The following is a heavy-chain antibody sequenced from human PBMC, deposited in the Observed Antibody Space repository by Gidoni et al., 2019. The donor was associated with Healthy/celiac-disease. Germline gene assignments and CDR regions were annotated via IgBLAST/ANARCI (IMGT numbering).Heavy chain of an antibody. CDR1: GFTVSSNY. CDR2: FYSGGGT. D-gene: IGHD3-3*01. CDR3: ARVLVGITIFGVVIILNYYGMDV. Sequence: SGFTVSSNYMSWVRQAPGKGLECVSVFYSGGGTYYADSVKGRFTISRDNSKNTLYLQMNSLRAEDTAVYYCARVLVGITIFGVVIILNYYGMDVWGQGTTVTVSS. J-gene: IGHJ6*02. V-gene: IGHV3-66*01.